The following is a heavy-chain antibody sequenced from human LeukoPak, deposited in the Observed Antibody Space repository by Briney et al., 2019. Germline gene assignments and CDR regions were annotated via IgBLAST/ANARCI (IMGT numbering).Heavy chain of an antibody. CDR1: GFTFSTYA. D-gene: IGHD6-19*01. Sequence: GRSLRLSCAASGFTFSTYAMTWVRQAPGKGLEWVSGFTGRDNNIDYVDSVKGRFTISRDNSKNTLYLQMTSLRAEDTAVYYCAKVYRSGWSYFDSWGQGAAVTVSP. CDR3: AKVYRSGWSYFDS. CDR2: FTGRDNNI. V-gene: IGHV3-23*01. J-gene: IGHJ4*02.